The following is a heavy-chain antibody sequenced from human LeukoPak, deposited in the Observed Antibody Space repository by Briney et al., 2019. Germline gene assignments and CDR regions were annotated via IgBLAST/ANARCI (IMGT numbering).Heavy chain of an antibody. D-gene: IGHD1-26*01. CDR3: AREDGSSQASDY. J-gene: IGHJ4*02. Sequence: ASVKVSCKASGYTFTGYYMHWVRQAPGQGLEWMGWINPNSGGRNYAQKFLGRVTMTRDTSLSTAYMELSRLRSDDTAVYYCAREDGSSQASDYWGQGTLVTVSS. CDR1: GYTFTGYY. CDR2: INPNSGGR. V-gene: IGHV1-2*02.